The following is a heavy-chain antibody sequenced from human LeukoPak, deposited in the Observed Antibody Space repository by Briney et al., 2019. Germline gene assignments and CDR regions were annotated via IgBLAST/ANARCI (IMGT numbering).Heavy chain of an antibody. CDR3: ATGGHCSSTSCYPDAFDI. D-gene: IGHD2-2*01. V-gene: IGHV3-30*03. CDR2: ISYDGSNK. J-gene: IGHJ3*02. CDR1: GFTFSSYG. Sequence: GGSLRLSCAASGFTFSSYGMHWVRQAPGKGLEWVAVISYDGSNKYYADSVKGRFTISRDNSKSTLYLQMNSLRAEDTAVYYCATGGHCSSTSCYPDAFDIWGQGTMVTVSS.